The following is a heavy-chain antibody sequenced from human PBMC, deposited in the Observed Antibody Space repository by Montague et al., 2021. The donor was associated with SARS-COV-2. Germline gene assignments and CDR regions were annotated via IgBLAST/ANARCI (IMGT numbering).Heavy chain of an antibody. D-gene: IGHD3-10*01. Sequence: SETLSLTCTVSGGSISSSNYYWGWIRQPPGKGLEWIGNMYYSGSTYYNPSLKSRVTISIGTSKNQFSLKPSSVTAADTAVYYCARDDIVLQGVTKGMDVWGQGTTVTVSS. CDR3: ARDDIVLQGVTKGMDV. CDR2: MYYSGST. CDR1: GGSISSSNYY. V-gene: IGHV4-39*07. J-gene: IGHJ6*02.